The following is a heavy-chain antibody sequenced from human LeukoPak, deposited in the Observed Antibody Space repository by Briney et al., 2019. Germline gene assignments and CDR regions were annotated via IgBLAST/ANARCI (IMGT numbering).Heavy chain of an antibody. CDR2: ISYAVSNK. J-gene: IGHJ4*02. D-gene: IGHD4-11*01. Sequence: GGSLRLSCAASGFTFSSYAMHWVSQARGKGREGGAVISYAVSNKFYAHSVKARFTISIHNSKNPLYLQMNSLRAEDTAVYYCARFLSPGLRATVPLDYWGQGTLVTVSS. CDR1: GFTFSSYA. V-gene: IGHV3-30-3*01. CDR3: ARFLSPGLRATVPLDY.